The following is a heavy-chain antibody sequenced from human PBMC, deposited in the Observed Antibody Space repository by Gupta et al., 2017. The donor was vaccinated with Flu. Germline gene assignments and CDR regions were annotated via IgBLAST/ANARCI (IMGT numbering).Heavy chain of an antibody. J-gene: IGHJ4*02. V-gene: IGHV3-48*03. CDR2: ISSSGVP. Sequence: EVQLVESGGGLVQPGGSLRLSCAASGFTFSGYDMNWVRQAPGRGLEWVSFISSSGVPYYTDSVKGRFTISRDNAKNSVYLQMDSLRAEDTAFYYRSRGHWDSWGQGTLVTVSS. CDR1: GFTFSGYD. CDR3: SRGHWDS.